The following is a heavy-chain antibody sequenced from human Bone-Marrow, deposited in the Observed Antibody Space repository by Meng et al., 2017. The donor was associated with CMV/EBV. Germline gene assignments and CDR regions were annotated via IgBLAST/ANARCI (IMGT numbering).Heavy chain of an antibody. D-gene: IGHD2-2*01. CDR3: ARAGSIVVVPAAMND. Sequence: GGSLRLSCAASGFTFSSYAMHWVRQAPGKGLEWVAVISYDGSNKYYADSVKGRFTISRDNSKNTLYLQMNSLRAEDTAVYYCARAGSIVVVPAAMNDWGQGTLVTVSS. CDR2: ISYDGSNK. CDR1: GFTFSSYA. J-gene: IGHJ4*02. V-gene: IGHV3-30*04.